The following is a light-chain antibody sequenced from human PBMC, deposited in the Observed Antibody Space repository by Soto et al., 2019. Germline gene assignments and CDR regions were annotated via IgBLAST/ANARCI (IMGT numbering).Light chain of an antibody. CDR1: SSDVGGYNY. CDR2: EVS. V-gene: IGLV2-8*01. Sequence: QSVLTQPPSASGSPGQSVTISCTGTSSDVGGYNYVSWYQQHPGKAPKLMIYEVSKRPLGVPDRFSGSKSDNTASLTVSGLQAEDEADYYCSSYAAGSNFVFGTGTKLTVL. CDR3: SSYAAGSNFV. J-gene: IGLJ1*01.